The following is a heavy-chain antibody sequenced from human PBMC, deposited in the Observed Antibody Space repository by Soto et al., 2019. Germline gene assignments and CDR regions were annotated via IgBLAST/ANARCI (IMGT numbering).Heavy chain of an antibody. CDR3: ARPRIAMARGVIMQDQWCVDL. CDR2: INPSGGSA. V-gene: IGHV1-46*01. J-gene: IGHJ2*01. D-gene: IGHD3-10*01. Sequence: QVQLVQSGADVKKPGASVKISCKASGYTFTTYYMHWVRQAPGQGLEWMGMINPSGGSANYAPKFQGRVTMTRDTSTRTVYLELSSLRPEDTAVYYCARPRIAMARGVIMQDQWCVDLWGRGTPVTVSS. CDR1: GYTFTTYY.